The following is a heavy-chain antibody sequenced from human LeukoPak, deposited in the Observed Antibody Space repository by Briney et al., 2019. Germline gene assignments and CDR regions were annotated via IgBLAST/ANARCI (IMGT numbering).Heavy chain of an antibody. V-gene: IGHV4-4*07. CDR1: GGSMRNSY. Sequence: PSETLSLTCTVSGGSMRNSYWSWIRQPAGKGLEWVGRIFTTGSTNYNPSLKSRVTMSIDTSKNQFSRKLSSVTAADTAVYYCARRFSYQAAAFDYWGQGTLVTVSS. CDR3: ARRFSYQAAAFDY. D-gene: IGHD6-13*01. J-gene: IGHJ4*02. CDR2: IFTTGST.